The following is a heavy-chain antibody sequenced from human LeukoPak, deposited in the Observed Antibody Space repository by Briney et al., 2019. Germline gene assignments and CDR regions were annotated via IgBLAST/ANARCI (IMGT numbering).Heavy chain of an antibody. CDR3: ARHDDHGWYFFDI. Sequence: SETLSLTSTVSGGSIGSYHWSWVRQPPGKGLEWIGYIFDSGSPSYKPALKSRVTISLDTSKNQFSLRLGSATAADTAVYYCARHDDHGWYFFDIWGQGTLVTVSS. CDR1: GGSIGSYH. CDR2: IFDSGSP. V-gene: IGHV4-59*08. J-gene: IGHJ4*02. D-gene: IGHD6-19*01.